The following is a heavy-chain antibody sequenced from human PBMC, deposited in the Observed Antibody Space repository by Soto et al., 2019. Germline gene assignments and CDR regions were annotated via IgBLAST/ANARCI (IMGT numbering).Heavy chain of an antibody. CDR2: ISGGGDTT. J-gene: IGHJ4*02. Sequence: EVQLLDSGGGLVQPGGSLRLSCAASGFTFNNYAMTWVRQAPGKGLEWVSAISGGGDTTSYADSVKGRFNVSRDGSKNTLYLQMSSLRAEDTAIDYCAKGRGGSGSLTPRVDFWGQGTLVTVSS. D-gene: IGHD3-10*01. CDR1: GFTFNNYA. V-gene: IGHV3-23*01. CDR3: AKGRGGSGSLTPRVDF.